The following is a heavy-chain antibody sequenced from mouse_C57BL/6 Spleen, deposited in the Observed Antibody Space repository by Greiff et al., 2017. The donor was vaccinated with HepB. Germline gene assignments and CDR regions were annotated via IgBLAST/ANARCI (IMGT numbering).Heavy chain of an antibody. D-gene: IGHD1-1*01. CDR1: GFTFSSYG. CDR2: ISSGGSYT. Sequence: EVQGVESGGDLVKPGGSLKLSCAASGFTFSSYGMSWVRQTPDKRLEWVATISSGGSYTYYPDSVKGRFTISRDNAKNTLYLQMSSLKSEDTAMYYCARRELRGYFDVWGTGTTVTVSS. CDR3: ARRELRGYFDV. V-gene: IGHV5-6*01. J-gene: IGHJ1*03.